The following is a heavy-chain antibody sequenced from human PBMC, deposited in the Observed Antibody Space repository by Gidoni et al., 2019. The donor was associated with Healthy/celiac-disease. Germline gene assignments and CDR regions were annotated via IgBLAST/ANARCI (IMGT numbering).Heavy chain of an antibody. CDR3: AGPTRSSTSLKAAVPFDY. V-gene: IGHV4-34*01. D-gene: IGHD2-2*01. CDR1: GGSFSGYY. Sequence: QVQLHHCGAVLFKPSETLSLTCSVYGGSFSGYYWSCIRQPPGKGLEWIGEINHSGSTNYNPAIKSRVTISVDTSKNQFDMKLSSVTAADTAVYYCAGPTRSSTSLKAAVPFDYWGQGTLVTVSS. CDR2: INHSGST. J-gene: IGHJ4*02.